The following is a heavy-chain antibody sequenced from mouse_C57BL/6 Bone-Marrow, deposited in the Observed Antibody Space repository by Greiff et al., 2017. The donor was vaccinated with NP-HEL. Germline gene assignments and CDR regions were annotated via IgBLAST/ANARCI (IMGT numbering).Heavy chain of an antibody. J-gene: IGHJ2*01. Sequence: VQLQQSGAELVRPGASVKLSCKASGYTFTDYYINWVKQRPGQGLEWIARIYPGSGNTYYNEKFKGKATLTAGKSSSTAYMQLSSLTSEDSAVYFCARGGAAQATFDYWGQGTTLTVSS. CDR3: ARGGAAQATFDY. CDR2: IYPGSGNT. V-gene: IGHV1-76*01. D-gene: IGHD3-2*02. CDR1: GYTFTDYY.